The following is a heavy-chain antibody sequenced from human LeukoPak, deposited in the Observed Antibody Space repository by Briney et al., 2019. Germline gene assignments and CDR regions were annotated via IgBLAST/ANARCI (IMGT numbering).Heavy chain of an antibody. Sequence: PGGSLRLSCTASGFTLSNYWMTWVRQAPGKGLEWVAKIQKDGSETYYADSLKGRFTISRDNAKSALYLQMNSLRAEDTAVYYCARDAAYDFRNPYRYFQHWGQGTLVTVSS. V-gene: IGHV3-7*01. CDR2: IQKDGSET. CDR3: ARDAAYDFRNPYRYFQH. D-gene: IGHD3-3*01. J-gene: IGHJ1*01. CDR1: GFTLSNYW.